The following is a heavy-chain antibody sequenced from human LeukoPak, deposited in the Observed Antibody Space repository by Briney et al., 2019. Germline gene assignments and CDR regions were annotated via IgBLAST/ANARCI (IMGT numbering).Heavy chain of an antibody. J-gene: IGHJ3*02. D-gene: IGHD4-17*01. V-gene: IGHV3-23*01. CDR2: LSGSGGRT. Sequence: GGALRLSCAASGFTFSSYAMSRVRQAPGKGLDWGSALSGSGGRTYYAGPVKGRFTISRDNSKNTLYLQRNSLRAEDTAVYYGAKSDSGDYPDAFDIWGQGTMVTVSS. CDR1: GFTFSSYA. CDR3: AKSDSGDYPDAFDI.